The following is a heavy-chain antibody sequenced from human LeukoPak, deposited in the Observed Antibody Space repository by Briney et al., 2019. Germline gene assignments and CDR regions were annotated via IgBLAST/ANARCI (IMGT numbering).Heavy chain of an antibody. J-gene: IGHJ4*02. CDR3: AKDNRRHYTSGPNPDSLH. Sequence: GRSLRLSCAASGFIFNNYAMHWVRQPPGKGLEWVSGISWNSGSIDYADSVKGRFTISRDNAKNSLYLQMNSLRVEDTAFYYCAKDNRRHYTSGPNPDSLHWGQGALVTVSS. CDR1: GFIFNNYA. V-gene: IGHV3-9*01. CDR2: ISWNSGSI. D-gene: IGHD6-19*01.